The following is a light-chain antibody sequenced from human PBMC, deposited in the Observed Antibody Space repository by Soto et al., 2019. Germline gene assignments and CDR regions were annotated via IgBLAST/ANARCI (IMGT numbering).Light chain of an antibody. CDR3: QQSYSTLPGT. Sequence: DIKMTQSPSSLSASVGDRVTITCRASQSISSYLNWYQQKPGKAPKLLIYAASSLQSGVPSRFSGSGSGTDFTLTISSLQPEDFATYYCQQSYSTLPGTFGQGTKVEIK. CDR2: AAS. CDR1: QSISSY. J-gene: IGKJ1*01. V-gene: IGKV1-39*01.